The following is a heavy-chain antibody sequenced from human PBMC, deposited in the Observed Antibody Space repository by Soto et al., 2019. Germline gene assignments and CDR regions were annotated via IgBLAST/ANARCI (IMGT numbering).Heavy chain of an antibody. CDR3: ARGIGYSYVALGY. Sequence: GGSLRLSCAASGFTFSSYAMHWGRQAPGKGLEWVAVISYDGSNKYYADSVKGRFTISRDNSKNTLYLQMNRLRAEDTAVYYCARGIGYSYVALGYWGQGTLVTVSS. V-gene: IGHV3-30-3*01. J-gene: IGHJ4*02. D-gene: IGHD5-18*01. CDR1: GFTFSSYA. CDR2: ISYDGSNK.